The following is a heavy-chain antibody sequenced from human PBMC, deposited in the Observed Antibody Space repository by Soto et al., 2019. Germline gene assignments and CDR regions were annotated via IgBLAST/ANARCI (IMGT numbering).Heavy chain of an antibody. CDR3: AREGARDRGDKGFDY. CDR2: ITSTSTYI. CDR1: GFTFSSYT. D-gene: IGHD2-21*02. Sequence: EVQLVESGGGLVKPGGSLRLSCAASGFTFSSYTMHWVRQAPGKGLEWVASITSTSTYIYYTDSLKGRFTISRDNAKNSLYLQMNSLGPGDTAVYYCAREGARDRGDKGFDYWGQGTVVTVSS. J-gene: IGHJ4*02. V-gene: IGHV3-21*01.